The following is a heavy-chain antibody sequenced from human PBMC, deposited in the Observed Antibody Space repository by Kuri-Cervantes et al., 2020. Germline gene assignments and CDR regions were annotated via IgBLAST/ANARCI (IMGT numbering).Heavy chain of an antibody. CDR1: GGSFSGYY. Sequence: SQTLSLTCAVYGGSFSGYYWSWIRQPPGKGLEWIGEINHSGSTNYNPSLKSRVTISEDTSKNQFSLKLSSVTAADTAMYYCARGLYSSGWCQYWGQGTLVTVSS. CDR2: INHSGST. CDR3: ARGLYSSGWCQY. J-gene: IGHJ4*02. V-gene: IGHV4-34*01. D-gene: IGHD6-19*01.